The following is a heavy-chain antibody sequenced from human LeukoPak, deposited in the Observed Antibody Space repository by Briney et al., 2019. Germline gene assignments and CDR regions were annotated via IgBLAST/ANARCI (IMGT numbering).Heavy chain of an antibody. CDR2: IYHSGST. Sequence: SETLSLTCTVHGESFSNYYWTWIRQPPGKGLEWIGSIYHSGSTYYNPSLKSRVTISVDTSKNQFSLKLSSVTAADTAVYYCARGQRLQRIAAAGTWLDPWGQGTLVTVSS. CDR3: ARGQRLQRIAAAGTWLDP. D-gene: IGHD6-13*01. CDR1: GESFSNYY. J-gene: IGHJ5*02. V-gene: IGHV4-38-2*02.